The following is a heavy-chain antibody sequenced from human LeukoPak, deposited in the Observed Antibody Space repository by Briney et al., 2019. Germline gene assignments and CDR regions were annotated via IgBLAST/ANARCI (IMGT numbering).Heavy chain of an antibody. CDR2: INHSGST. CDR1: GGSFSGYY. J-gene: IGHJ5*02. Sequence: SPSETLSLTCAVYGGSFSGYYWSWICQPPGKGLEWIGEINHSGSTNYNPSLKSRVTISVDTSKNQFSLKLSSVTAADTAVYYCARVRGNWNYVSVSFRWFDPWGQGTLVTVSS. D-gene: IGHD1-7*01. CDR3: ARVRGNWNYVSVSFRWFDP. V-gene: IGHV4-34*01.